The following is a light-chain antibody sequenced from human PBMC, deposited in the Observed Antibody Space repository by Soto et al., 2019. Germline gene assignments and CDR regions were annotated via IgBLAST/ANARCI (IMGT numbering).Light chain of an antibody. V-gene: IGLV1-44*01. CDR3: AAWDDSLNGYVV. CDR2: SDY. Sequence: QPVLTQSPSASGTPGQRVTISCSGSSSDIGSNSVNWYQQVPGTAPKLLIYSDYQRPSGVPERFSASKSGTSASLAISGLQSEDEAEYFCAAWDDSLNGYVVFGGGTKLTVL. J-gene: IGLJ2*01. CDR1: SSDIGSNS.